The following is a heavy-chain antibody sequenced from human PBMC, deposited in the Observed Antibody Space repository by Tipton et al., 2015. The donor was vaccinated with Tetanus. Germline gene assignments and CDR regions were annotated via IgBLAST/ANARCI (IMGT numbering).Heavy chain of an antibody. CDR1: GGSFSGNY. J-gene: IGHJ6*02. CDR3: ARMQRYGMDV. D-gene: IGHD6-25*01. V-gene: IGHV4-34*01. CDR2: INHTGST. Sequence: TLSLTCDVYGGSFSGNYWSWIRQPPGKGVEWIGEINHTGSTNYNPSLKSRVTISVDTSKNQFSLKLSSVTAADTAVYYCARMQRYGMDVWGQGTTVTVSS.